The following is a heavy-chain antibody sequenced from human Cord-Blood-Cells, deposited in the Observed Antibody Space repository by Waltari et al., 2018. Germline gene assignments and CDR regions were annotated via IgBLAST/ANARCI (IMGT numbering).Heavy chain of an antibody. CDR3: ARGLYYYGSGSYNY. Sequence: QVQLQQWGAGLLKPSETLSLTCAVYGGSFSVYYWSWIRQPPGKGLEWIGEINHSGSTNYNPSLKSRVTISVDTSKNQFSLKLSSVTAADTAVYYCARGLYYYGSGSYNYWGQGTLVTVSS. CDR1: GGSFSVYY. D-gene: IGHD3-10*01. J-gene: IGHJ4*02. CDR2: INHSGST. V-gene: IGHV4-34*01.